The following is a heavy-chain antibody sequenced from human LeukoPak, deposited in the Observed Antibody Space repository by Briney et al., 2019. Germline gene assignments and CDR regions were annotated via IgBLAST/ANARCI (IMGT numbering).Heavy chain of an antibody. CDR3: ARYQEYYYDSSGYVY. CDR1: GGSISSSSYY. J-gene: IGHJ4*02. Sequence: SETLSLTCTVSGGSISSSSYYWGWIRQPPGKGLEWIGSIYYSGSTYYNPSLKSRVTISVDTSKNQFSLKLSSVTAADTAVYYCARYQEYYYDSSGYVYWGQGTLVTVSS. V-gene: IGHV4-39*07. D-gene: IGHD3-22*01. CDR2: IYYSGST.